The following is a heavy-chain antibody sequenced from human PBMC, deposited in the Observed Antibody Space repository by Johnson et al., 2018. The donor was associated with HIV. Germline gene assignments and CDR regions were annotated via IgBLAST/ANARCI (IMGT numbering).Heavy chain of an antibody. CDR1: GFTFSSYA. V-gene: IGHV3-30*04. D-gene: IGHD5/OR15-5a*01. J-gene: IGHJ3*01. CDR3: ARPYDAYVYGAFDV. Sequence: QVQLVESGGGAVQPGRSVRVSCAASGFTFSSYAMNWVRQAPGKGLEWVAVILYDGSNKYYGDSVKGRFTISRDNSKNTLYLQMNSLRAEDTAVYYCARPYDAYVYGAFDVWGPGTMVIVSS. CDR2: ILYDGSNK.